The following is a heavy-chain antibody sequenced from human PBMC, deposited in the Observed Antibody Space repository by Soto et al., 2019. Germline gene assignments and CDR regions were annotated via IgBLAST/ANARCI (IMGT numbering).Heavy chain of an antibody. CDR2: IIPIFGTA. CDR1: GGTFSSYA. Sequence: SVKVSCKASGGTFSSYAISWVRQAPGQGXEWMGGIIPIFGTANYAQKFQGRVTITVDESTSTAYMELSSLRSEDTAVYYCARLSGIMAGEYLRPSGWYSFDPWGQGSLVTVSS. J-gene: IGHJ5*02. D-gene: IGHD6-19*01. V-gene: IGHV1-69*13. CDR3: ARLSGIMAGEYLRPSGWYSFDP.